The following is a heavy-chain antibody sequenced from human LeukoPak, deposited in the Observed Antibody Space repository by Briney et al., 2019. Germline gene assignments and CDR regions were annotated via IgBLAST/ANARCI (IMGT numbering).Heavy chain of an antibody. Sequence: GGSLTHSCAASGCTFSNARMSWVRQAPWKRREGVGGIKSKTDSETTEYTAPVEGIFTISREDSKNTLYLQLNSLKTEDTAVYYCTSCTMVRGVTIYWYCDLWARSTLHTVSS. J-gene: IGHJ2*01. D-gene: IGHD3-10*01. CDR3: TSCTMVRGVTIYWYCDL. V-gene: IGHV3-15*01. CDR2: IKSKTDSETT. CDR1: GCTFSNAR.